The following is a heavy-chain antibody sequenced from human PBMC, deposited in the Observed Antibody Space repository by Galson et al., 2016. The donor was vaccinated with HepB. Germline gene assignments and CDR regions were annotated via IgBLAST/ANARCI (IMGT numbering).Heavy chain of an antibody. Sequence: SLRLSCAASGFTFSKTWMNWVRQAPGKGLEWVANIHQDESHKNYVDSVKGRFAISRDNAKRLLYLQMNSLRAEDTAVYYCARPAALRVASSWVGYYFDYWGQGSLVTVSS. D-gene: IGHD6-13*01. V-gene: IGHV3-7*03. CDR2: IHQDESHK. J-gene: IGHJ4*02. CDR1: GFTFSKTW. CDR3: ARPAALRVASSWVGYYFDY.